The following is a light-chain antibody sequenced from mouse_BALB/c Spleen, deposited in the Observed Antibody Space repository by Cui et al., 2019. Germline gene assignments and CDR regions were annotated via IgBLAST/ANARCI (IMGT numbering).Light chain of an antibody. CDR3: QQYHSYPFT. J-gene: IGKJ4*01. Sequence: QIVLTQSPAIMSASPGEKVTISCSASSSVSYMYWYQQKPGSSPKPWIYRTSNLASGVPARFSGSGSGTSYSLTISSMEVEDAATYYCQQYHSYPFTFGSGTKLEIK. CDR2: RTS. CDR1: SSVSY. V-gene: IGKV4-61*01.